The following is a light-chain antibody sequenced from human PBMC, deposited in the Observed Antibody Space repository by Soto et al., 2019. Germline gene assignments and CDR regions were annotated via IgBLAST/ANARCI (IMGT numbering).Light chain of an antibody. V-gene: IGKV3-20*01. CDR3: QEYGSSRWM. CDR1: QSVSSIY. CDR2: GAS. Sequence: EIVLTQSPGTLSLSPGERATLSCRASQSVSSIYLAWYQQKPGQAPRHLIYGASSRATGIPDRFSGSGSGTDFTLTSSRLEPEDFAVYYCQEYGSSRWMFGQGTKVEI. J-gene: IGKJ1*01.